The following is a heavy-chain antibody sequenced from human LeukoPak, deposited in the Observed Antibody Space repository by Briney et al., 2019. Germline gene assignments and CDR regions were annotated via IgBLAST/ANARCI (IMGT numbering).Heavy chain of an antibody. CDR2: INYSGIT. V-gene: IGHV4-59*08. CDR3: ARQPGYSSGWYYFDY. J-gene: IGHJ4*02. CDR1: GGSISSYY. Sequence: PSETLSLTCTVSGGSISSYYWSWIRQPPGKGLEWIGYINYSGITNYNPSLKSRVTISVDTSKNQLSLKLNSVTAADTAVYYCARQPGYSSGWYYFDYWGQGTLVTVSS. D-gene: IGHD6-19*01.